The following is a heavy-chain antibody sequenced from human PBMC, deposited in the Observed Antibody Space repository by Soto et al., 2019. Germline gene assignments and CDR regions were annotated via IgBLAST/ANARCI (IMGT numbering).Heavy chain of an antibody. CDR1: GYTFTSYD. J-gene: IGHJ6*02. V-gene: IGHV1-8*01. CDR3: AREGFLTIFGVYGMDV. D-gene: IGHD3-3*01. Sequence: KVSCKASGYTFTSYDINWVRQATGQGLEWMGWMNPNSGNTGYAQKFQGRVTMTRNTSISTAYMELSSLRSEDTAVYYCAREGFLTIFGVYGMDVWGQGTTVTVSS. CDR2: MNPNSGNT.